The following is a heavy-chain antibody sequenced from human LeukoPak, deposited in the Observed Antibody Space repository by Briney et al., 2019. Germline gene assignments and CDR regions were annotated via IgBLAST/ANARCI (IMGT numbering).Heavy chain of an antibody. J-gene: IGHJ4*02. CDR1: GFTFSSYG. D-gene: IGHD2-2*01. V-gene: IGHV3-30*03. Sequence: GGSLRLSCAASGFTFSSYGMHWVRRAPGKGLEWVAVIPYDGSNKYYADSVEGRFTISRDNSKNTLYLQMNSLRAEDTAVYYCAREDCSSTSCYYDYWGQGTLVTVSS. CDR3: AREDCSSTSCYYDY. CDR2: IPYDGSNK.